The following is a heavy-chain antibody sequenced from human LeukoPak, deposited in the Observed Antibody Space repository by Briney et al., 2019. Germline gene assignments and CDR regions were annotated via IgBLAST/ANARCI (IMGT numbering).Heavy chain of an antibody. J-gene: IGHJ4*02. D-gene: IGHD6-19*01. Sequence: RQAPGQGLEWMGRINPNSGGTNYAQKFQGRVTMTRDTSISTAYMELSRLRSDDTAVYYCARVGVAGTGYYFDYWGQGTLVTVSS. CDR2: INPNSGGT. CDR3: ARVGVAGTGYYFDY. V-gene: IGHV1-2*06.